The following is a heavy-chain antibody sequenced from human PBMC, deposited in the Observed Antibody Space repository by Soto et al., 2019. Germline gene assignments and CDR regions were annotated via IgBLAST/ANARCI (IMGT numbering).Heavy chain of an antibody. D-gene: IGHD6-19*01. Sequence: VGSLRLSCAASGFTFSSYYMKWVRQAPGKGLEWVSSISDISDIYYADSVKGRFTISRDNAKNSLYLQMNSLRAEDTAVYYCARSHSSGYVDYCGQGTLVTVSS. CDR1: GFTFSSYY. V-gene: IGHV3-21*01. CDR2: ISDISDI. J-gene: IGHJ4*02. CDR3: ARSHSSGYVDY.